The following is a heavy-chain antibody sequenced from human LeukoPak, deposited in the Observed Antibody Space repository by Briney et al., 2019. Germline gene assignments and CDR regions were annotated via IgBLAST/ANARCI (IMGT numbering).Heavy chain of an antibody. CDR1: GGSFSGYY. D-gene: IGHD3-22*01. Sequence: SETLSLTCAVYGGSFSGYYWSWIRQPPGKGLEWIGEINHSGSTNYNPSLKSRVTISVDTSKNQFSLKLSSVTAADTAVYYCSRGRDSSGSSYDAFDIWGQGTMVTVSS. J-gene: IGHJ3*02. V-gene: IGHV4-34*01. CDR2: INHSGST. CDR3: SRGRDSSGSSYDAFDI.